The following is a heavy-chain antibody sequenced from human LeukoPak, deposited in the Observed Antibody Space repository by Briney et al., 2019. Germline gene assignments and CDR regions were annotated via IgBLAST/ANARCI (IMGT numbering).Heavy chain of an antibody. CDR1: GFTFSSYW. CDR2: IKEDGREI. J-gene: IGHJ6*03. V-gene: IGHV3-7*01. Sequence: PGGSLRLSCAASGFTFSSYWMSWVRRAPGKGLEWVANIKEDGREINYLGSVKGRFTISRDNSKNTLYLQMNSLRAEDTAVYYCARFSTEYYYYDYYMDVWGKGTAVTVSS. D-gene: IGHD2/OR15-2a*01. CDR3: ARFSTEYYYYDYYMDV.